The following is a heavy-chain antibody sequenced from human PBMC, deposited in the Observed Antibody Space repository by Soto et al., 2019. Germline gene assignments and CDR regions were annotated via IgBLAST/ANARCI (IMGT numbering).Heavy chain of an antibody. D-gene: IGHD6-6*01. Sequence: TLSLTRTISNGSINRGGYYWSWIRQHPGKGLEWVGYMSYSGSTYYSPSLKSRVTISVDTSKTQLSLKLSSVTAADTAIYFCARARVISSRNWFDPWGQGTLVTVSS. CDR3: ARARVISSRNWFDP. V-gene: IGHV4-31*03. CDR1: NGSINRGGYY. CDR2: MSYSGST. J-gene: IGHJ5*02.